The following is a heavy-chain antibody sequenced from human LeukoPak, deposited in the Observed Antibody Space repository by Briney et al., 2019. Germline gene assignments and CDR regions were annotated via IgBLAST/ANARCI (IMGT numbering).Heavy chain of an antibody. CDR1: GFTFSSYS. V-gene: IGHV3-7*03. Sequence: GGSLRLSCAASGFTFSSYSMNWVRQAPGKGPEWVANIRQDGNEFYYVDSVKGRFTISRDNAKNSLYLQMNSLRAEDTAVYYCTRDPRRLDYWGQGALVTVSS. CDR2: IRQDGNEF. CDR3: TRDPRRLDY. J-gene: IGHJ4*02.